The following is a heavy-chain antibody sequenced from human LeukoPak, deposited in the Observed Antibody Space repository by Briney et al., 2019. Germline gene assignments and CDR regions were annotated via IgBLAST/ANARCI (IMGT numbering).Heavy chain of an antibody. J-gene: IGHJ4*02. CDR3: AKDAYYYGSGSYDAELYYFDY. Sequence: GGTLTLLCAASGFTFSSYGMSWLRQAPGKGLEGVSAISGSGGSTYYADSVKGRFTISRDNSKNTLYLQMNSLRAEDTAVYYCAKDAYYYGSGSYDAELYYFDYWGQGTLVTVSS. CDR2: ISGSGGST. V-gene: IGHV3-23*01. CDR1: GFTFSSYG. D-gene: IGHD3-10*01.